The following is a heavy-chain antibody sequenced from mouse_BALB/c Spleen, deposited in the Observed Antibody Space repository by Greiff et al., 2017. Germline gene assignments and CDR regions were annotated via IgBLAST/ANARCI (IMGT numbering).Heavy chain of an antibody. J-gene: IGHJ1*01. CDR1: GYNFTSYW. V-gene: IGHV1-55*01. D-gene: IGHD1-1*01. CDR3: ARDGSRPNWYFDG. Sequence: QVQLQQPGAELVKPGTSVKLSCKASGYNFTSYWINWVKLRPGQGLEWIGDIYPGSGSTNYNEKFKSKATLTVDTSSSTAYMQLSSLASEDSALYYCARDGSRPNWYFDGWGAETTVTVSS. CDR2: IYPGSGST.